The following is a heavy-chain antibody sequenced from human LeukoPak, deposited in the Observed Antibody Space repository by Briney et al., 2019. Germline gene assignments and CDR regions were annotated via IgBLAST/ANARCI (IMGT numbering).Heavy chain of an antibody. CDR1: GYTFTNYY. Sequence: ASVKVSCKASGYTFTNYYISWVRQAPGQGLEWMGWINPNSGGAIYTQKFQGRVTMTRDTSISTAYMELSRLRSDDTAVYYCARLGTYYYGSGSSNWFDPWGQGTLVTVSS. D-gene: IGHD3-10*01. CDR2: INPNSGGA. J-gene: IGHJ5*02. CDR3: ARLGTYYYGSGSSNWFDP. V-gene: IGHV1-2*02.